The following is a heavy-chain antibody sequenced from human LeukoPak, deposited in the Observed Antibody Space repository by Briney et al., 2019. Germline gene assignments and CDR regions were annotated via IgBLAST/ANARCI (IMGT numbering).Heavy chain of an antibody. D-gene: IGHD5-12*01. V-gene: IGHV3-48*02. J-gene: IGHJ4*02. CDR1: GFTFSSYS. CDR2: ISGGSSSV. Sequence: PGGSLRLSCAASGFTFSSYSMTWVRQAPGKGLEWVSHISGGSSSVYYADSVEGRFTISRDNAKNSLYLQMNSLRDEDTAVYYCARKYGGYADYWGQGTLVTVSS. CDR3: ARKYGGYADY.